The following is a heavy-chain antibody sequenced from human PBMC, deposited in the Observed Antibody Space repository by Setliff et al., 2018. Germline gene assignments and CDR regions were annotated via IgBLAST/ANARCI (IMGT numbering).Heavy chain of an antibody. CDR3: ARAYYSTVNGYSSYYGLDV. D-gene: IGHD3-9*01. Sequence: PGGSLRLSCAASGFTFSSYWMHWVRQDPGKGLVWVSRVNDDGSSAMYADSVKGRFTMSRDNAKNTLYLQMNSLRAEDTAVYYCARAYYSTVNGYSSYYGLDVWGQGTTVTVSS. CDR2: VNDDGSSA. J-gene: IGHJ6*02. V-gene: IGHV3-74*03. CDR1: GFTFSSYW.